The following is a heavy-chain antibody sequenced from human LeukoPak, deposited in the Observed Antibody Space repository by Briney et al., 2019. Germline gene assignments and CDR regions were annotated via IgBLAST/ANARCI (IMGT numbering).Heavy chain of an antibody. D-gene: IGHD3-3*01. CDR1: GFTFSSYA. V-gene: IGHV3-30*04. CDR3: ARDFHDRYDY. CDR2: ISYDGSNK. Sequence: GGSLRLSCAASGFTFSSYAMHWFRQAPGKGLEWVAVISYDGSNKYYADSVKGRFTISRDNSKNTLYLQMNSLRAEDTAVYYCARDFHDRYDYWGQGTLVTVSS. J-gene: IGHJ4*02.